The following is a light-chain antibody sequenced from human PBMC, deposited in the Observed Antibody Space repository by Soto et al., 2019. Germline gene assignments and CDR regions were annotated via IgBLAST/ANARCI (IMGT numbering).Light chain of an antibody. CDR1: SSDVGAYNY. V-gene: IGLV2-14*01. Sequence: QSALTQPASVSGSPGQSITISCTGTSSDVGAYNYVSWYQQHPGKAPKLMIYEVSNRPSGVSNRFSGSKSGNTASLTISGPQTEHEAYYYCNSFTSSSTVVFGGGTKLTVL. CDR3: NSFTSSSTVV. J-gene: IGLJ2*01. CDR2: EVS.